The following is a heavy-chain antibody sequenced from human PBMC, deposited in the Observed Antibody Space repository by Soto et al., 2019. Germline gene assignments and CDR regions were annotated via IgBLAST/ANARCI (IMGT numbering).Heavy chain of an antibody. J-gene: IGHJ3*02. V-gene: IGHV3-23*01. CDR3: AKVNDIVLMVYAIPDAFGI. D-gene: IGHD2-8*01. CDR1: GFTFSSYA. CDR2: ISGSGGST. Sequence: GGSLRLSCTASGFTFSSYAMSWVRQAPGKGLEWVSAISGSGGSTYYADSVKGRFTISRDNSKNTLYLQMNSLRAEDTAVYYCAKVNDIVLMVYAIPDAFGIWGQGTMVTVSS.